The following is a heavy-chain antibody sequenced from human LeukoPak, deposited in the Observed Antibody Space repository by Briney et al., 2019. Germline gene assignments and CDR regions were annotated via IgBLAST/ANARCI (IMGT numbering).Heavy chain of an antibody. CDR3: ARDRRSHYYGSGTYYPDAFDI. CDR2: FDPEDGET. D-gene: IGHD3-10*01. Sequence: ASVKVSCKVSGYTLTELSMHWVRQAPGKGLEWMGGFDPEDGETIYAQKFQGRVTMTEDTSTDTAYMELSSLRSEDTAVYYCARDRRSHYYGSGTYYPDAFDIWGQGTMVTVSS. V-gene: IGHV1-24*01. CDR1: GYTLTELS. J-gene: IGHJ3*02.